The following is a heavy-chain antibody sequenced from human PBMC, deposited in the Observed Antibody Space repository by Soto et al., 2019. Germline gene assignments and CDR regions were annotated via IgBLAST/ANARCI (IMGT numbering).Heavy chain of an antibody. Sequence: GGSLRLSCAASGFTFSSYSMNWVRQAPGKGLEWVSSISSSSSYIYYADSVKGRFTISRDNAKNSLYLQMNSLRAEDTAVYYCARDVGDYIHYYYMDVWGKGTTVTVSS. D-gene: IGHD4-17*01. J-gene: IGHJ6*03. CDR1: GFTFSSYS. CDR2: ISSSSSYI. CDR3: ARDVGDYIHYYYMDV. V-gene: IGHV3-21*01.